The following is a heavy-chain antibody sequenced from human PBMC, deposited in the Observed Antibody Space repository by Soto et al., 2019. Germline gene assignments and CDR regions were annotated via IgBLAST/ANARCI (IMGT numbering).Heavy chain of an antibody. Sequence: QVQLQESGPGLVKPSETLSLTCTVSGGSVSSGSYYWSWIRQPPGKGLEWIGYIYYSGSTNYNPTLKSRVTLSVDTSKNQFSLKLSSVTAADTAVYYCARDRRDYYYYGMDVWGQGTTVTVSS. CDR3: ARDRRDYYYYGMDV. V-gene: IGHV4-61*01. J-gene: IGHJ6*02. CDR1: GGSVSSGSYY. CDR2: IYYSGST.